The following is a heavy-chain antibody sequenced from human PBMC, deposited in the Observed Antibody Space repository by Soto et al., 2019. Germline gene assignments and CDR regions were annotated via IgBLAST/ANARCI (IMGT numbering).Heavy chain of an antibody. CDR3: ARHGFSSRTFDY. J-gene: IGHJ4*02. D-gene: IGHD5-18*01. CDR2: IYYSGST. CDR1: GGSISSYY. V-gene: IGHV4-59*08. Sequence: SETLSLTCTVSGGSISSYYWSWIRQPPGKGLEWIGYIYYSGSTNYNPSLKSRVTISVDTSKNQFSLKLSSVTAADTAVYYCARHGFSSRTFDYWGQGTLVTVSS.